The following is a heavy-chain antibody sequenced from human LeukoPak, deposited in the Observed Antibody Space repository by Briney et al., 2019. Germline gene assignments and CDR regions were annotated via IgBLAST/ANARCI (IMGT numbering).Heavy chain of an antibody. V-gene: IGHV1-2*02. D-gene: IGHD6-19*01. J-gene: IGHJ4*02. CDR1: GYTFTGYY. CDR2: INPNSGGT. Sequence: GASVKVSCKASGYTFTGYYMHWVRQAPGQGLEWMGWINPNSGGTNYAQKFQGRVTMTRDTSISTAYMELRSLRSDDTAVYYCARVEPGIAVAGIYWGQGTLVTVSS. CDR3: ARVEPGIAVAGIY.